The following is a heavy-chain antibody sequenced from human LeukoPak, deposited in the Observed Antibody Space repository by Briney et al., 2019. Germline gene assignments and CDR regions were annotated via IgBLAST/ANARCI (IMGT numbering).Heavy chain of an antibody. J-gene: IGHJ3*02. V-gene: IGHV1-2*02. CDR2: INPNSGGT. CDR3: ASKFHVVPAAILIRSDAFDI. CDR1: GYTFTGYY. Sequence: GASVKVSCKASGYTFTGYYMHWVRQAPGQGLEWKGWINPNSGGTNYAQKFQGRVTMTRDTSISTAYMELSRLRSDDTAVYYCASKFHVVPAAILIRSDAFDIWGQGTMVTVSS. D-gene: IGHD2-2*01.